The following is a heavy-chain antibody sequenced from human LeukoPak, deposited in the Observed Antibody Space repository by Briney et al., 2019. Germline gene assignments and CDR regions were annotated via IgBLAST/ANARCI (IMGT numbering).Heavy chain of an antibody. Sequence: KPSETLSLTCTVSGGSVSSGSYYWSWIRQPPGKGLEWIGYIYYSGSTNYNPSLKSRVTISVDTSKNQFSLKLSSVTAADTAVYYCARSVRNSGWYNWFDPWGQGTLVTVSS. CDR3: ARSVRNSGWYNWFDP. V-gene: IGHV4-61*01. D-gene: IGHD6-19*01. J-gene: IGHJ5*02. CDR1: GGSVSSGSYY. CDR2: IYYSGST.